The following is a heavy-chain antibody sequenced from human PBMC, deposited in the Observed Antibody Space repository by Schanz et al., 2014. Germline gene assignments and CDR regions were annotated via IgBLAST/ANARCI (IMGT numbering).Heavy chain of an antibody. CDR1: GFGFSSYS. CDR2: ISGSSRTI. Sequence: EVQLVESGGGLIQPGGSLRLSCAASGFGFSSYSMNWVRQAPGKGLEWVSYISGSSRTIYYADSMKGRFTVSRDNAKNSVYLQMNSLRAEDTAVYHCVSSGSYSSYASWGQGTLVTVSS. V-gene: IGHV3-48*04. D-gene: IGHD3-10*01. CDR3: VSSGSYSSYAS. J-gene: IGHJ4*02.